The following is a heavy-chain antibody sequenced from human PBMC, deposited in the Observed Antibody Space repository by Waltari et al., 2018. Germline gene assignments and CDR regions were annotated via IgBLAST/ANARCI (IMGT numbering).Heavy chain of an antibody. CDR2: IYYRGST. D-gene: IGHD2-2*01. CDR1: GGSISSGGYY. J-gene: IGHJ3*02. Sequence: QVQLQESGPGLVKPSQTLSLTCTVSGGSISSGGYYWSWIRQHPGKGLEWFGYIYYRGSTWYNPSLKSRVTMSIDTSKNQFALKLSSVTAADTAVYYCARRVPVANAFDMWGQGTMVTVSS. CDR3: ARRVPVANAFDM. V-gene: IGHV4-31*03.